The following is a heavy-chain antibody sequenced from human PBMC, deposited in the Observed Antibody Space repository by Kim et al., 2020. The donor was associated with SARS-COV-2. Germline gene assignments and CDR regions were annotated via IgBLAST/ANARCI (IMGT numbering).Heavy chain of an antibody. D-gene: IGHD3-22*01. CDR3: ARASPTMIVVVIDAFDI. V-gene: IGHV4-59*01. Sequence: LKSRVTISVDTSKNQFSLKLSSVTAADTAVYYCARASPTMIVVVIDAFDIWGQGTMVTVSS. J-gene: IGHJ3*02.